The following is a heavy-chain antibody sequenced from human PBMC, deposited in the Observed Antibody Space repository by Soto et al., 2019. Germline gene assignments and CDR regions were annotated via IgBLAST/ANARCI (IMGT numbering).Heavy chain of an antibody. CDR1: GFTFSNYW. J-gene: IGHJ5*02. CDR3: AGGVYELDP. Sequence: EVQLVESGGGLVQPGGSLRLSCVASGFTFSNYWMGWVRQAPGKGREWVANMKQVGSEKYYVDSVKGRFTISRDNAKNSLFLQMNSLRAEDTAVYYCAGGVYELDPWGQGTLVTVSS. D-gene: IGHD3-16*01. CDR2: MKQVGSEK. V-gene: IGHV3-7*04.